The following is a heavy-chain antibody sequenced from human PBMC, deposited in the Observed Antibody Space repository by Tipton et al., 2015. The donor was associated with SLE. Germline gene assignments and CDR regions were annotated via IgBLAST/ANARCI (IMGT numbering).Heavy chain of an antibody. Sequence: TLSLTCTVSGGSISSYYWSWIRQPPGKGLEWIGYIYYSGSTNYNPSLKSRVTISVDTSKNQFSLKLSSVTVADTAVYYCARAFGAFDIWGQGTMVTVSS. CDR3: ARAFGAFDI. CDR1: GGSISSYY. J-gene: IGHJ3*02. V-gene: IGHV4-59*01. CDR2: IYYSGST. D-gene: IGHD3-10*01.